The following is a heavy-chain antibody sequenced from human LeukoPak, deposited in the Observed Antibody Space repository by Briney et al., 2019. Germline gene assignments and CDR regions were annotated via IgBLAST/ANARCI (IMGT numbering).Heavy chain of an antibody. CDR3: AKHPREYSSSLWYFDL. J-gene: IGHJ2*01. CDR2: ISGSGGST. D-gene: IGHD6-6*01. Sequence: RGSLRLSCAASGFTVSSNYMSWVRQAPGKRLEWVSAISGSGGSTYYADSVKGRFTISRDNSKNTLYLQMNSLRAEDTAVYYCAKHPREYSSSLWYFDLWGRGTLVTVSS. CDR1: GFTVSSNY. V-gene: IGHV3-23*01.